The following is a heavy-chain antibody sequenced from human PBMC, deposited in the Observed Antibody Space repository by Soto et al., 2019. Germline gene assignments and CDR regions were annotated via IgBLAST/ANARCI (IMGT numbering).Heavy chain of an antibody. J-gene: IGHJ6*02. CDR1: GGTFSSYA. Sequence: SVKVSCKASGGTFSSYAISWVRQAPGQGLEWMGGIIPIFGTANYAQKFQGRVTITADESTSTAYMELSSLRSEDTAVYYCAREGGENSAGGYYYGMDVWGQGTTVTVSS. D-gene: IGHD4-17*01. CDR3: AREGGENSAGGYYYGMDV. V-gene: IGHV1-69*13. CDR2: IIPIFGTA.